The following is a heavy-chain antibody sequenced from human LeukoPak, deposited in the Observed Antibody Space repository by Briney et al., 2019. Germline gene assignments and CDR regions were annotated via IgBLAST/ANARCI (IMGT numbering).Heavy chain of an antibody. V-gene: IGHV6-1*01. CDR1: GDSVSSSSAA. CDR3: AREASGDYDILAGYGYFAY. Sequence: SQTLSLTCAISGDSVSSSSAAWNWTRQSPSGGLEWLGRTYYRSKWYNDYAVSVKSRITINPDTSKNQFSLQLNSVTPEDTAVYYCAREASGDYDILAGYGYFAYWGQGTLVTVSS. J-gene: IGHJ4*02. CDR2: TYYRSKWYN. D-gene: IGHD3-9*01.